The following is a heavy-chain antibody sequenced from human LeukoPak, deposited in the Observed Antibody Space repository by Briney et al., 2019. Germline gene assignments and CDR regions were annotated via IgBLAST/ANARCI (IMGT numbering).Heavy chain of an antibody. V-gene: IGHV3-7*03. Sequence: GGSLRLSCAASGFTLSNYWMSWVRQAPGKGLEWVANIKQDGSKLSYVDSVKGRFTVSRDNSKNSLYLQMNSLRTEDTALYYCAKGIAVADHNWFDPWGQGTLVTVSS. CDR2: IKQDGSKL. CDR3: AKGIAVADHNWFDP. D-gene: IGHD6-19*01. CDR1: GFTLSNYW. J-gene: IGHJ5*02.